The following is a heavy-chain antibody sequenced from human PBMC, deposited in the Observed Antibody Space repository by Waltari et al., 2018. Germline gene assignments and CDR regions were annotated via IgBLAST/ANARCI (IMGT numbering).Heavy chain of an antibody. J-gene: IGHJ6*02. CDR1: GLPFGLSG. CDR2: ISYDGSNK. CDR3: AKSLPHYYYYGMDV. D-gene: IGHD3-16*01. Sequence: QVQLVESGGGVVQPGRSLSLSCAASGLPFGLSGMHWAPPAPGKGLEWVAVISYDGSNKYYADSVKGRFTISRDNSKNTLYLQMNSLRAEDTAVYYCAKSLPHYYYYGMDVWGQGTTVTVSS. V-gene: IGHV3-30*18.